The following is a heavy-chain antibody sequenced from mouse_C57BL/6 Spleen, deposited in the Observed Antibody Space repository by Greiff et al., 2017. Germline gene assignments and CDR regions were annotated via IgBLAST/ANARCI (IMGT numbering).Heavy chain of an antibody. CDR1: GYTFTDYN. Sequence: VQLQQSGPELVKPGASVKIPCKASGYTFTDYNMDWVKQGHGKSLEWIGDINPNNGGTIYNQKFKGKATLTVDKSSSTAYMELRSLTSEDTAVYYCARGATTVVSPVFAYWGQGTLVTVSA. D-gene: IGHD1-1*01. CDR3: ARGATTVVSPVFAY. J-gene: IGHJ3*01. CDR2: INPNNGGT. V-gene: IGHV1-18*01.